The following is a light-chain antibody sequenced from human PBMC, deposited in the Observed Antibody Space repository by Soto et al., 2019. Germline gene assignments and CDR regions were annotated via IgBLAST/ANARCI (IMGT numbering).Light chain of an antibody. J-gene: IGKJ5*01. V-gene: IGKV3-20*01. CDR1: QSVSSSY. CDR3: QQYNNWIT. Sequence: IVLTQSPGTLSLSPGERATLSCRASQSVSSSYLAWYQQKPGQAPRLLIYGAFSRATGIPDRFSGSGSGTDFTLTIGRLEPEDFAVYYCQQYNNWITFGQGTRLEIK. CDR2: GAF.